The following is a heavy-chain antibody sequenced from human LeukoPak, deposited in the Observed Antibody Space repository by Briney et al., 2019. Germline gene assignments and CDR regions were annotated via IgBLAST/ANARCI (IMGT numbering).Heavy chain of an antibody. CDR2: INPSGGTR. CDR1: GYTFTSYY. D-gene: IGHD3-10*01. Sequence: GASVKVSCKASGYTFTSYYMHWVRQAPGQGLEWMGIINPSGGTRTYAQKFQGRVTMTSDTSTSSINMELSSLRSEDTAAYYCARALAPYGSGSYAFDYWGQGTLVTVSS. J-gene: IGHJ4*02. V-gene: IGHV1-46*01. CDR3: ARALAPYGSGSYAFDY.